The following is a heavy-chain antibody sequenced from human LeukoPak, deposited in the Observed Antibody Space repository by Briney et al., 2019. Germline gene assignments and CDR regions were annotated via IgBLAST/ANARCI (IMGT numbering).Heavy chain of an antibody. CDR2: ISAYNGNT. CDR1: GYTFTSYD. Sequence: ASVKVSCKASGYTFTSYDINWVRQATGQGLEWMGWISAYNGNTNYAQKLQGRVTMTTDTSTSTAYMELRSLRPDDTAVYYGARDGGYNWNDGGGGFDYWGHGTLVTVPS. J-gene: IGHJ4*01. D-gene: IGHD1-20*01. V-gene: IGHV1-18*01. CDR3: ARDGGYNWNDGGGGFDY.